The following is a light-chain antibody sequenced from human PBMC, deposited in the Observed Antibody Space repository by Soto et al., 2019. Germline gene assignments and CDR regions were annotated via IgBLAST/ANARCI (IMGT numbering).Light chain of an antibody. CDR3: QQYNNWAWT. J-gene: IGKJ1*01. CDR1: QSVSSN. CDR2: GAS. Sequence: EIVMTQSPATLSVSPGERATLSCRASQSVSSNLAWYQQKPGQAPRLLIYGASTRATGIPARFSGSGSGTELTLTISSLQSEDFAVYSCQQYNNWAWTFGQGTKVEIK. V-gene: IGKV3-15*01.